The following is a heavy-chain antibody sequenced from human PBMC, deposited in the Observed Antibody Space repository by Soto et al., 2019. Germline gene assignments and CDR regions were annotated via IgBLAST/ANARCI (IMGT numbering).Heavy chain of an antibody. Sequence: PSETLSLTCTVSGGSISSSNYYWGWIRQPPGKGLEWIGSIYYSGSTYYNPSLKSRVTISVDTSKNQFSLKLSSVTAADTAVYYCARATIVLVPAAMVSHWFDPWGQGTLVTVSS. CDR1: GGSISSSNYY. D-gene: IGHD2-2*01. CDR2: IYYSGST. J-gene: IGHJ5*02. CDR3: ARATIVLVPAAMVSHWFDP. V-gene: IGHV4-39*07.